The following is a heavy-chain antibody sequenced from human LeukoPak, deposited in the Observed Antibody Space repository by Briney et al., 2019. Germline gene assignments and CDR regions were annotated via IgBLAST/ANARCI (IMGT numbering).Heavy chain of an antibody. V-gene: IGHV3-7*03. CDR2: IKQDGSDK. CDR3: ARGSLGYSFGFSV. D-gene: IGHD5-18*01. CDR1: GFTFTSYW. Sequence: PGGSLRLSCAASGFTFTSYWMNWVRQFPGKGLEWVANIKQDGSDKYYVDSVKGRFTISRDNAKNSVHLQMNSLRVEDTAVYFCARGSLGYSFGFSVWGQGATVTVSS. J-gene: IGHJ3*01.